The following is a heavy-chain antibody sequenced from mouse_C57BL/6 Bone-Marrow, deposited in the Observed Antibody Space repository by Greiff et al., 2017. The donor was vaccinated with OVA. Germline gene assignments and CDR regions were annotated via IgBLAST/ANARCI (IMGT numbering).Heavy chain of an antibody. D-gene: IGHD2-3*01. V-gene: IGHV1-81*01. CDR3: AREDGFQAY. Sequence: QVQLQQSGAELARPGASVKLSCKASGYTFTSYGISWVKQRTGQGLEWIGEIYPSSGNTYYNEKFKGKATLTADKSSSTAYMALRSLTSEDSAVYFCAREDGFQAYWGQGTLVTVSA. CDR2: IYPSSGNT. CDR1: GYTFTSYG. J-gene: IGHJ3*01.